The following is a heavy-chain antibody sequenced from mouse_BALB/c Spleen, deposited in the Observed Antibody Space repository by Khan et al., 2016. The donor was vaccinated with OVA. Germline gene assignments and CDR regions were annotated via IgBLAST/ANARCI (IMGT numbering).Heavy chain of an antibody. J-gene: IGHJ4*01. CDR2: IYPGNVNT. CDR1: GYAFTTYY. V-gene: IGHV1S56*01. Sequence: QVQLQQPGPELVKPGASVRISCEASGYAFTTYYIHWVKQRPGQGLEWIGWIYPGNVNTKYNEKFKGKATLTADNSSSTVYIQLISLTSEDSAVYFCARDDYFVGDAMDYWGQGTSVTVSS. CDR3: ARDDYFVGDAMDY. D-gene: IGHD2-4*01.